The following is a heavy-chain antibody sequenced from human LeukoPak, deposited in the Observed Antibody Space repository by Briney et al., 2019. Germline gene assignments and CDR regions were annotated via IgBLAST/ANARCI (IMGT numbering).Heavy chain of an antibody. CDR1: GFTVSSIY. D-gene: IGHD2-2*01. CDR3: ASGPIVVVPAANSYGMDV. CDR2: IYSGGST. V-gene: IGHV3-53*01. J-gene: IGHJ6*04. Sequence: GGSLRLSCAASGFTVSSIYMSWVRQAPGKGLEWVSVIYSGGSTYYADSVKGRFTISRDNSKNTLYLQMNSLRAEDTAVYYCASGPIVVVPAANSYGMDVWGKGTTVTVSS.